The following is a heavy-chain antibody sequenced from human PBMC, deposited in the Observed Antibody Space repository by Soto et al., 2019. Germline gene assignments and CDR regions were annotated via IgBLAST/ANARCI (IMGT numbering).Heavy chain of an antibody. CDR3: ARSRSGAVAASFDF. CDR1: GFTFSRYA. Sequence: QVQVVESGGGVVQPGRSLRLSCAASGFTFSRYAIHWVRQAPGKGLEWVAVRSRDGTNKYYVDSVKGRFNISRDNARNTLYLQMNSLRHEDAAVYYWARSRSGAVAASFDFWGQGTLVTVSS. V-gene: IGHV3-30*04. J-gene: IGHJ4*02. CDR2: RSRDGTNK. D-gene: IGHD3-10*01.